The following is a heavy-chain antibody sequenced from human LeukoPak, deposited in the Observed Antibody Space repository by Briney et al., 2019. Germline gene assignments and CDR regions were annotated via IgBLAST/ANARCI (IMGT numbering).Heavy chain of an antibody. CDR3: ARDIVVVPAAIPILHYYYYGMDV. Sequence: PGGSLRLSCAASGFTFSSYAMHWVRQAPGKGLEWVAVISYDGSNKYYADSVKGRFTISRDNSKNTLYLQMNSLRAEDTAVYYCARDIVVVPAAIPILHYYYYGMDVWGQGTTVTVPS. V-gene: IGHV3-30-3*01. J-gene: IGHJ6*02. CDR1: GFTFSSYA. CDR2: ISYDGSNK. D-gene: IGHD2-2*02.